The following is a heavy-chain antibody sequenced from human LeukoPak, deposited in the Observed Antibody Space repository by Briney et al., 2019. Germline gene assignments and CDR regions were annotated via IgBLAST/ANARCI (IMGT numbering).Heavy chain of an antibody. CDR3: ARVLDYDFWSGTHNWFDP. V-gene: IGHV1-69*04. D-gene: IGHD3-3*01. CDR1: GGTFSSYA. CDR2: IIPILGIA. Sequence: SVKVSCKASGGTFSSYAISWVRQAPGQGLEWMGRIIPILGIANYAQKFQGRVTITADKSTSTAYMELSSLRSEDTAVYYCARVLDYDFWSGTHNWFDPWGQGTLVTVSS. J-gene: IGHJ5*02.